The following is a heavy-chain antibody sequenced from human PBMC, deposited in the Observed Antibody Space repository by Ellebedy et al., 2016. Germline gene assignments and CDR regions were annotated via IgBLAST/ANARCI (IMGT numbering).Heavy chain of an antibody. Sequence: SETLSLXXTVSGGSISSSNWWSWVRQPPGKGLEWIGEIYHSGSTNYNPSLKSRVTISVDKSKNQFSLKLSSVTAADTAVYYCARNPYYYYYYMDVWGKGTTVTVSS. CDR3: ARNPYYYYYYMDV. J-gene: IGHJ6*03. CDR1: GGSISSSNW. CDR2: IYHSGST. V-gene: IGHV4-4*02.